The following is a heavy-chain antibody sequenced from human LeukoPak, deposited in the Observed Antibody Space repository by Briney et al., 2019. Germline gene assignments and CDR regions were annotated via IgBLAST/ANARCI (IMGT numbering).Heavy chain of an antibody. CDR3: ARYSNAYAGPRWFDH. V-gene: IGHV4-59*01. CDR2: IYYSGST. D-gene: IGHD2-21*01. CDR1: GGSISGYY. J-gene: IGHJ5*02. Sequence: PSETLSLTCSVSGGSISGYYWSWIRQPPGKELEWIGYIYYSGSTNYNPSLKSRVTISLDTSKNQFSLKLSSVTPADTAVYYCARYSNAYAGPRWFDHWGQGTLVTVS.